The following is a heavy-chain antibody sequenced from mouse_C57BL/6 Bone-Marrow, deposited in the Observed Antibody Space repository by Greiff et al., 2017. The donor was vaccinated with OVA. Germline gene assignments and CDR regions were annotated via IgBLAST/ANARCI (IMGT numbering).Heavy chain of an antibody. CDR3: AREWLRLDY. CDR1: GFTFSSYA. J-gene: IGHJ2*01. D-gene: IGHD2-2*01. Sequence: EVKLVESGGGLVKPGGSLKLSCAASGFTFSSYAMSWVRQTPEKRLEWVATISDGGSYTYYPDNVKGRFTISRDNAKNNLYLQMSHLKSEDTAMYYCAREWLRLDYWGQGTTLTVSS. CDR2: ISDGGSYT. V-gene: IGHV5-4*01.